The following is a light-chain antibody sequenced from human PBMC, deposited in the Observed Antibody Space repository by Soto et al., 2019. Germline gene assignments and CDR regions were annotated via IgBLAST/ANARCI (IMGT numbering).Light chain of an antibody. CDR1: QSVSSSY. V-gene: IGKV3-20*01. Sequence: EIVLTQSPGTLSLSPGERATLSCRASQSVSSSYLAWYQQKPGQAPRLLIYGASSRATGIPDRFSGSGSGTDFTLTISRLEPEVFVLYYCPPYGSSPPPFLTFGGGTK. CDR2: GAS. J-gene: IGKJ4*01. CDR3: PPYGSSPPPFLT.